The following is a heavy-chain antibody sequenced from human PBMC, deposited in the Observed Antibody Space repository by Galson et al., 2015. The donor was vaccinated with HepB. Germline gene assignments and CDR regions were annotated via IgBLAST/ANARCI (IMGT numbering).Heavy chain of an antibody. J-gene: IGHJ6*03. CDR2: ITGSGGST. V-gene: IGHV3-23*01. D-gene: IGHD2-15*01. Sequence: SLRVSCEASGFTISTYAMTWVRQAPGKGLEWVSAITGSGGSTYYADSVEGRFTISRDNSNNTLYLQMNSLRAEDTAVYYCAKDPVQPKVVLPTNRYMDVWGKGTTVTVSS. CDR3: AKDPVQPKVVLPTNRYMDV. CDR1: GFTISTYA.